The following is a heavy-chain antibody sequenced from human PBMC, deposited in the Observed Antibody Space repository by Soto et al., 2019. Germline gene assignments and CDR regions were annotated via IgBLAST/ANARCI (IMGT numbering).Heavy chain of an antibody. CDR3: ATPPYSDALDI. Sequence: PGESLKISCKGSVYSFTSYWIAWVRQVPGKCLEWMGIIYPGESDTXXSPSFQGPXTMSAYKSICAXYLQWXNLKASDPAMYYCATPPYSDALDIRAQGTMVTVSS. V-gene: IGHV5-51*01. CDR1: VYSFTSYW. J-gene: IGHJ3*02. CDR2: IYPGESDT. D-gene: IGHD2-15*01.